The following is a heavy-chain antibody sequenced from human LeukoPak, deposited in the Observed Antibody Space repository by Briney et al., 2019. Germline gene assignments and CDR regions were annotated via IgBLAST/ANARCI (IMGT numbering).Heavy chain of an antibody. CDR3: ATAGQWRFDS. CDR1: GFSFTNYV. J-gene: IGHJ4*02. D-gene: IGHD6-19*01. CDR2: ISRSGEST. Sequence: PGGSLRLSCAASGFSFTNYVMNWVRQAPGKGLEWVSTISRSGESTYYADFVKGRFTFSRDNSKDTLYLQMNSLRAEDTAVYYCATAGQWRFDSWGLGTLVTVSS. V-gene: IGHV3-23*01.